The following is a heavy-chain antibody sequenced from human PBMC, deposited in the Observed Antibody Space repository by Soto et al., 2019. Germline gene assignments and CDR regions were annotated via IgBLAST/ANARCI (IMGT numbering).Heavy chain of an antibody. CDR3: ARDLGGIQGGDAFDI. V-gene: IGHV1-18*04. CDR2: ISAYNGNT. J-gene: IGHJ3*02. CDR1: GYTFTSYG. Sequence: QVQLVQSGAEVKKPGASVKVSCQASGYTFTSYGISWVRQAPGQGLEWMGWISAYNGNTKYAQKLQGRVTMTTDTSTSTAYMERRSLRADDTAVYYCARDLGGIQGGDAFDIWGQGTMVTVSS. D-gene: IGHD1-26*01.